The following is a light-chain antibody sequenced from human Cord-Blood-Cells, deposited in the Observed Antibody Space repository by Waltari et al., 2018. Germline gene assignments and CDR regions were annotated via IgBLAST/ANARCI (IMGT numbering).Light chain of an antibody. Sequence: DIVMTQSPHSLPVSLGERATINCKSSQSVLYSSNNKNYLAWYQQKPGQPPKLRIYWASTRESGVPDRFSGSGSGTDFTLTISSLQAEDVAVYYCQQYYSTPWTFGQGTKVEIK. CDR2: WAS. J-gene: IGKJ1*01. CDR3: QQYYSTPWT. V-gene: IGKV4-1*01. CDR1: QSVLYSSNNKNY.